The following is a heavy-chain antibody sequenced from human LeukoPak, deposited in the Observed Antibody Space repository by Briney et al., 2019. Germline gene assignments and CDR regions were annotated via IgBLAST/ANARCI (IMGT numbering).Heavy chain of an antibody. Sequence: GGSLRLSCAASGFTFSSYAMSWVRQAPGKGLEWVSAISGSGGSTYYADSVKGRFTISRDNSKNTLYLQMNSLRAEDTAVYYCARNPQGRFFIDYWGQGTLVTVSS. CDR3: ARNPQGRFFIDY. D-gene: IGHD3-3*01. CDR1: GFTFSSYA. J-gene: IGHJ4*02. CDR2: ISGSGGST. V-gene: IGHV3-23*01.